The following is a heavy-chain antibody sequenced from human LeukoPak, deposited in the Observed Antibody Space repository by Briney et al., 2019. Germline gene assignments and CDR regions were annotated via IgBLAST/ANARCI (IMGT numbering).Heavy chain of an antibody. Sequence: SETLSLTCTVSGGSISRYYWSWIRQPPGKGLEWIGYIYYSGSTNHNPSLKSRVTISVDTSRNQFSLKLSSVTAADTAVYYCARGANSGYDRGPFDYWGQGTLVTVSA. CDR1: GGSISRYY. D-gene: IGHD5-12*01. J-gene: IGHJ4*02. V-gene: IGHV4-59*01. CDR3: ARGANSGYDRGPFDY. CDR2: IYYSGST.